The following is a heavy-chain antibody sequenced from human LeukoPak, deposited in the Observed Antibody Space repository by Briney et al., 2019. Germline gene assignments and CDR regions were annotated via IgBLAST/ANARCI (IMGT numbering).Heavy chain of an antibody. D-gene: IGHD5-18*01. Sequence: PSETLSLTCRVSGASINSGSNYWGWIRQPPGTTLEWIGSIYSSGSTYYNPSLKSRVIIMIDTPKNHFSLTLGSVTAADTAVYYCARSDGYGLVGIWGQGTMVTVSS. CDR1: GASINSGSNY. J-gene: IGHJ3*02. CDR3: ARSDGYGLVGI. CDR2: IYSSGST. V-gene: IGHV4-39*07.